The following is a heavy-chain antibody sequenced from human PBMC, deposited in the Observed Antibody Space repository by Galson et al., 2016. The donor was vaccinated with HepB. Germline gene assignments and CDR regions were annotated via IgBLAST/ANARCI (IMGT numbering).Heavy chain of an antibody. J-gene: IGHJ6*02. CDR3: ARDLGDYRGMDV. Sequence: SLRLSCAASGFTFSNYAMNWVRQAPGKGLEWVSHNSRDSGIIDYADSVKGRFTVSRDNGKNSLFLQMNSLRAEDTAVYYCARDLGDYRGMDVWGQGTTVTVSS. D-gene: IGHD4-17*01. V-gene: IGHV3-48*01. CDR2: NSRDSGII. CDR1: GFTFSNYA.